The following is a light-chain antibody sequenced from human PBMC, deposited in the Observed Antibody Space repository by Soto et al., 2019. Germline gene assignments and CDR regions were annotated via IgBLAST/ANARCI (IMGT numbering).Light chain of an antibody. J-gene: IGKJ1*01. CDR2: DAS. CDR3: QKYNSYSSWT. V-gene: IGKV1-5*01. CDR1: QSISSW. Sequence: DIQMTQSPSTLSASVGDRVTITCRASQSISSWLAWYQQKPGKAPKLLIYDASSLESGVPSRFSGSGSGTEFTLTISSLQPDDFAPYYCQKYNSYSSWTFGQGTKVEIK.